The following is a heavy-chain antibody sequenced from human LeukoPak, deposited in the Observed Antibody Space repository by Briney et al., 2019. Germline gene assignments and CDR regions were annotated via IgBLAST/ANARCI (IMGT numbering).Heavy chain of an antibody. CDR2: IYYSGST. V-gene: IGHV4-59*08. J-gene: IGHJ4*02. CDR3: ARQALGYSYGYYFDY. CDR1: GGSISSYY. Sequence: SETLSLTCTVSGGSISSYYWSWIRQPPGKGLEWIGYIYYSGSTYYNPSLKSRVTISVDTSKNQFSLKLSSVTAADTAVYYCARQALGYSYGYYFDYWGQGTLVTVSS. D-gene: IGHD5-18*01.